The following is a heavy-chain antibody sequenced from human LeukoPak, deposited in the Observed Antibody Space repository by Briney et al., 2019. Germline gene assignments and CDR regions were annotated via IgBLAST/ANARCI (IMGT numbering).Heavy chain of an antibody. CDR2: ISYDGSNK. D-gene: IGHD5-18*01. J-gene: IGHJ6*02. CDR1: GFTFSGYA. V-gene: IGHV3-30-3*01. Sequence: GRSLRLSCAASGFTFSGYAMHWVRQAPGKGLEWVAVISYDGSNKYYADSVKGRFTISRDNSKNTLYLQMNSLRAEDTAVYYCARDGRRTAMNFGMDVWGQGTTVTVSS. CDR3: ARDGRRTAMNFGMDV.